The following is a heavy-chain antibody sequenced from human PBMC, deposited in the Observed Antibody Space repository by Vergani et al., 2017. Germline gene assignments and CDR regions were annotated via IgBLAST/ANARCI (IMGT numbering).Heavy chain of an antibody. V-gene: IGHV5-51*01. CDR1: GYSFTNYW. D-gene: IGHD3-22*01. Sequence: EVQLVQSGAEVKKPGESLKISCQISGYSFTNYWIGWVRQMPGKGLEWMGIIHPADSDTRYSPSFQGKVTISVDKSISTAYLQRSSLRASDSAMYYCASLYGRDSSGSKYFDYWGQGTLVTVSS. CDR2: IHPADSDT. J-gene: IGHJ4*02. CDR3: ASLYGRDSSGSKYFDY.